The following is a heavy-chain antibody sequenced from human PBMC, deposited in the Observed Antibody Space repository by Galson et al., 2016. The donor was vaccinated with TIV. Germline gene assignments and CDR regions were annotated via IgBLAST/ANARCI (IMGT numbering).Heavy chain of an antibody. J-gene: IGHJ4*02. CDR3: VRDVTSSWDY. V-gene: IGHV3-74*01. CDR1: GFTFSNYW. CDR2: ISSDGSGT. D-gene: IGHD6-6*01. Sequence: SLRLSCATSGFTFSNYWMHWVRQAPGKGLVWVSRISSDGSGTSYADSVKGRCTISRDNAKNTLYLQMNSLRVEDTALYYCVRDVTSSWDYWGQGTLVTVSS.